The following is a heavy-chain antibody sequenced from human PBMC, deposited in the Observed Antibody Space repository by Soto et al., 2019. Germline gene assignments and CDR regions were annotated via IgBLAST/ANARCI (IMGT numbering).Heavy chain of an antibody. CDR1: GFTFSTFG. CDR3: VTERRNYEFDY. J-gene: IGHJ4*02. CDR2: IWNGRNSE. D-gene: IGHD1-7*01. V-gene: IGHV3-33*01. Sequence: LRLSCAASGFTFSTFGMHWVRQSPGKGLEWVAVIWNGRNSEDYADSVKGRFTISRDNSKNTLYLQMNSLRAEDTAMYYCVTERRNYEFDYWGQGILVTVSS.